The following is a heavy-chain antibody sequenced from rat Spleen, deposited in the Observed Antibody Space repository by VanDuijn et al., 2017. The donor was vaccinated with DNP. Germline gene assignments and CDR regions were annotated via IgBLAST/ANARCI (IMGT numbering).Heavy chain of an antibody. CDR3: TTDAAY. V-gene: IGHV5-20*01. CDR2: IFYAGTTT. J-gene: IGHJ3*01. CDR1: GFSFSKYG. Sequence: EVQLVESGGGLVQPGRSLKLSCVASGFSFSKYGMAWVRQGPTQGLEWVATIFYAGTTTYYRGSVKGRFTISRDNAESSLFLQMDSLRSEDTATYYCTTDAAYWGQGALVTVSS.